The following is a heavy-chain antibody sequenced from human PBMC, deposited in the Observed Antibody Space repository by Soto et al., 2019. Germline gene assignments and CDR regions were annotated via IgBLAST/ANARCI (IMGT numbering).Heavy chain of an antibody. D-gene: IGHD6-6*01. CDR2: IYYSGST. CDR1: GGSISSYY. Sequence: SETLSLTCTVSGGSISSYYWSWIRQPPGKGLEWIGYIYYSGSTNYNPSLKSRVTISVDTSKNQFSLKLSSVTAADTAVYYCARGRYSSSSYYYYYMDVWGKGTTVTVSS. V-gene: IGHV4-59*01. J-gene: IGHJ6*03. CDR3: ARGRYSSSSYYYYYMDV.